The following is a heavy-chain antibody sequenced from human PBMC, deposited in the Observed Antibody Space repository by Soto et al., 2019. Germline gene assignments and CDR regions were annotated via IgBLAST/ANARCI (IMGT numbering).Heavy chain of an antibody. J-gene: IGHJ4*02. V-gene: IGHV4-31*03. D-gene: IGHD2-15*01. CDR2: KNYSRST. CDR1: GGSISTWGYY. CDR3: ARTKCSGGSCYSWSLDY. Sequence: PSETLYLTGTGSGGSISTWGYYGNGMRQLPGQGLEWTGHKNYSRSTYYNPSLKSRVSISLDTSKNPFSLKLSFVTAADTAMYYCARTKCSGGSCYSWSLDYWGQGTPVTVSS.